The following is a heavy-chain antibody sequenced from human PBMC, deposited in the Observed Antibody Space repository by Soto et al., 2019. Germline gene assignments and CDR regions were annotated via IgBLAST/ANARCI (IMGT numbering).Heavy chain of an antibody. J-gene: IGHJ4*02. CDR3: AKANDFWSGYYIY. D-gene: IGHD3-3*01. Sequence: EVQLLESGGGLVQPGGSLRLSCAASGFTFSSYAMSWVRQAPGKGLEWVSAISGSGGSTYYADAVKGRFTISRDNSKNPLYRQMNSLRAEDTAVYYCAKANDFWSGYYIYWGQGTLVTVSS. CDR2: ISGSGGST. CDR1: GFTFSSYA. V-gene: IGHV3-23*01.